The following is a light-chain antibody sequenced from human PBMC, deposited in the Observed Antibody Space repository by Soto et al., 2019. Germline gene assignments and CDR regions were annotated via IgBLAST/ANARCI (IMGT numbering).Light chain of an antibody. CDR1: QGSRND. V-gene: IGKV1-39*01. Sequence: DIQMTQSPSSLSACVANRVTITCRASQGSRNDLGWYQQKPGKAPKLLIYAATSLQSGVPSRFSGSGSETDFTLTINSLQPEDFATYYCQQSYGTPGTFGQGTRLEIK. CDR2: AAT. J-gene: IGKJ5*01. CDR3: QQSYGTPGT.